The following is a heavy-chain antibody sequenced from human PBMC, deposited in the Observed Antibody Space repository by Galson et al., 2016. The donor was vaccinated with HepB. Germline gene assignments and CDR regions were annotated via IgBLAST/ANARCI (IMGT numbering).Heavy chain of an antibody. V-gene: IGHV4-34*01. D-gene: IGHD3-10*01. Sequence: ETLSLTCDVYDGSFSGYYWSWIRQSPGKGLEWIGEINHIGNTKYNPSLKSRVSTSIDTSKNQFSLNLSSVTAADTAVYYCARGRRVRGVSTKYNWIDPWGQGTLVTVSS. CDR3: ARGRRVRGVSTKYNWIDP. J-gene: IGHJ5*02. CDR1: DGSFSGYY. CDR2: INHIGNT.